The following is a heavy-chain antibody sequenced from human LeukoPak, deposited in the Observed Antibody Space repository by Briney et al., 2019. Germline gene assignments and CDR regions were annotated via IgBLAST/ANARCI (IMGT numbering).Heavy chain of an antibody. Sequence: GASVKVSCKASGYTFTGYYMHWVRQAPGQGLEWMGWINPNSGGTNYAQKFQGRVTMTRDTSISTAYMELSRLRSDDTALYYCARAAAAAGENYFDYWGQGTLVTVSS. CDR2: INPNSGGT. D-gene: IGHD6-13*01. V-gene: IGHV1-2*02. CDR1: GYTFTGYY. CDR3: ARAAAAAGENYFDY. J-gene: IGHJ4*02.